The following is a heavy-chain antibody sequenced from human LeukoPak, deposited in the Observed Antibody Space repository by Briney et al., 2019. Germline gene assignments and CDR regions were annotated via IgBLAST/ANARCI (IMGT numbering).Heavy chain of an antibody. CDR3: ARGLYRYGRSTFDY. CDR2: ISYSGRT. J-gene: IGHJ4*02. CDR1: GGSISSDH. Sequence: SETLSLTCTVSGGSISSDHWSWIRQPPGKGLEWIGYISYSGRTYYNPSLRSRVTISVDTSKNHFSLKLSSVTAADTAVYYCARGLYRYGRSTFDYGGQGTLVTVSS. D-gene: IGHD2-2*02. V-gene: IGHV4-59*08.